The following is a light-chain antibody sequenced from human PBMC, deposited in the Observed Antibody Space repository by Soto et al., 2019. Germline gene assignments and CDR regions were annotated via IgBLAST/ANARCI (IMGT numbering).Light chain of an antibody. J-gene: IGKJ2*01. Sequence: EIVLTQSPGTLSLSPGGRATLSCRTSESVTSTYLAWYQQKPGQPPRLLIYAASSRATGIPDRLSGSGSGADFTLTISRLEPEDFAVYYCQLFGSSPRYTFGRGTKLEIK. CDR3: QLFGSSPRYT. V-gene: IGKV3-20*01. CDR1: ESVTSTY. CDR2: AAS.